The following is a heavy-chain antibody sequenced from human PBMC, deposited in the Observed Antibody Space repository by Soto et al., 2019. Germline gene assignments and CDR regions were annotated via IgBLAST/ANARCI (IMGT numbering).Heavy chain of an antibody. CDR2: IIPVFGTP. CDR1: GGSLSNYG. D-gene: IGHD3-22*01. J-gene: IGHJ6*02. V-gene: IGHV1-69*12. Sequence: QVQLVQSGAEVKKPGSSVKVSCKASGGSLSNYGISWVRQAPGQGLEWMGAIIPVFGTPNYAQKFQDRVTITADESTTTVYMEVRSLTSEDAAVYYCAWGDATKIVVTTYYAMDVWGQGTTVTVSS. CDR3: AWGDATKIVVTTYYAMDV.